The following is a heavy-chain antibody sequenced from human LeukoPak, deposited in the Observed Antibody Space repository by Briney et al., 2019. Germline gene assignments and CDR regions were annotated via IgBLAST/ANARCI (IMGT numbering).Heavy chain of an antibody. V-gene: IGHV3-30*02. CDR3: ARDSKGSASSHNWFDP. Sequence: GGSLRLSCAASGFTFSSYGMHWVRQAPGKGLEWVAFIRYDGSNKYYADSVKGRFTISRDNAKNSLYLQMNNLRAEDTAVYYCARDSKGSASSHNWFDPWGQGTLVTVSS. CDR2: IRYDGSNK. CDR1: GFTFSSYG. J-gene: IGHJ5*02. D-gene: IGHD6-6*01.